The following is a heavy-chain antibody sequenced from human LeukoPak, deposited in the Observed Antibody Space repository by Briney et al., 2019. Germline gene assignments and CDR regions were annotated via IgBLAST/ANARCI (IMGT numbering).Heavy chain of an antibody. CDR2: IYYSGST. V-gene: IGHV4-31*03. D-gene: IGHD6-13*01. CDR1: GGSISSGGYY. Sequence: SETLSLTCTVSGGSISSGGYYRSWIRQPPGKGLEWIGYIYYSGSTYYNPSLESRVTISKDTSKNQFSLKLSSVAAADTALYYCARRMTTAGYFDYWGQGTLVTVSS. CDR3: ARRMTTAGYFDY. J-gene: IGHJ4*02.